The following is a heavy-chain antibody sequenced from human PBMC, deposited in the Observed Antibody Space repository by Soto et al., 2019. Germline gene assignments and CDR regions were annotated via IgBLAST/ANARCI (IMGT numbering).Heavy chain of an antibody. J-gene: IGHJ4*02. CDR2: GSYSGTT. CDR3: ARGATVTQYDY. V-gene: IGHV4-61*08. Sequence: TLSLTCTVSGVSFSSGGFYWAWIRQPPGKGLEWIGFGSYSGTTNYKPSLKSRVTISVDTSRSQISLKVSSLTAADTAVYYCARGATVTQYDYWGQGTLVTVSS. D-gene: IGHD4-17*01. CDR1: GVSFSSGGFY.